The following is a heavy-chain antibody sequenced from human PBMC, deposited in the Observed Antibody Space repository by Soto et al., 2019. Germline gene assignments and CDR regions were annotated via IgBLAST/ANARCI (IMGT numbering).Heavy chain of an antibody. Sequence: ASVKVSCKASGYTFTGYYMHWVRQAPGQGLEWMGWINPNSGGTNYAQKFQGWVTMTRDTSISTAYMELSRLRSDDTAVYYCARGGLPYYYYYGMDVWGQGTTVTVS. J-gene: IGHJ6*02. D-gene: IGHD4-17*01. CDR1: GYTFTGYY. V-gene: IGHV1-2*04. CDR3: ARGGLPYYYYYGMDV. CDR2: INPNSGGT.